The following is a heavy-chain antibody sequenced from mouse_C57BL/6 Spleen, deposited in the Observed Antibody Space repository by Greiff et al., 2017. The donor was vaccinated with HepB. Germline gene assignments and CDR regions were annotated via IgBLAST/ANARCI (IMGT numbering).Heavy chain of an antibody. J-gene: IGHJ4*01. V-gene: IGHV1-64*01. CDR3: ARDYGNPHYYAMDY. CDR1: GYTFTSYW. CDR2: IHPNSGST. Sequence: VQLQQPGAELVKPGASVKLSCKASGYTFTSYWMHWVKQRPGQGLEWIGMIHPNSGSTNYNEKFKSKATLTVDKSSSTAYMQLSSLTSEDSAVYYCARDYGNPHYYAMDYWGQGTSVTVSS. D-gene: IGHD2-1*01.